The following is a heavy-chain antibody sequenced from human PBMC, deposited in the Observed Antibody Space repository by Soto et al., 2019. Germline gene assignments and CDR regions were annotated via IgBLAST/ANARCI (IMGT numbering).Heavy chain of an antibody. CDR1: GYTFSDFD. V-gene: IGHV1-8*01. CDR3: ARGNPFNYAGFDV. J-gene: IGHJ6*02. D-gene: IGHD3-16*01. CDR2: MNAKSGDT. Sequence: ASVKVSCKASGYTFSDFDINWLRQASGQGPEWMGWMNAKSGDTFFAQRFQGKFNMTWDTSLSTAYMELGSLTSDDTAIYYCARGNPFNYAGFDVWGQGTTVTVSS.